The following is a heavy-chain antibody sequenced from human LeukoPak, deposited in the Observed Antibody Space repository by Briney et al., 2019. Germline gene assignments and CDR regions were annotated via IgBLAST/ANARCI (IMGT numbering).Heavy chain of an antibody. Sequence: GASVKVSCKASGYTFTGYYMHWVRQAPGQGLEWMGWINPNSGGTNYAQKFQGWVTMTRDTSISTAYMELSRLRSDDTAVYYCARELSSGWRGVVDYWGQGTLVTVSS. CDR2: INPNSGGT. J-gene: IGHJ4*02. CDR1: GYTFTGYY. CDR3: ARELSSGWRGVVDY. D-gene: IGHD6-19*01. V-gene: IGHV1-2*04.